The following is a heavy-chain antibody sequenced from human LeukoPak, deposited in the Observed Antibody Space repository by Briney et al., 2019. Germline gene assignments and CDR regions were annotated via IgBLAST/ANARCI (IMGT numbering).Heavy chain of an antibody. V-gene: IGHV3-23*01. J-gene: IGHJ4*02. Sequence: GGSLRLSCAASGFTFSSYAMSWVRQAPGKGLGWVSAISGSGGSTYYADSVKGRFTISRDNSKNTLYLQMHSLRAEDTAVYYCAKFLPTHIVVANYYFDYWGQGTLVTVSS. CDR1: GFTFSSYA. D-gene: IGHD2-21*01. CDR3: AKFLPTHIVVANYYFDY. CDR2: ISGSGGST.